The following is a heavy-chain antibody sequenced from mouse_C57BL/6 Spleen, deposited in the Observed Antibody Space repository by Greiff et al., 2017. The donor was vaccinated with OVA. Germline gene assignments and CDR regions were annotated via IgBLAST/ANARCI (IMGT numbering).Heavy chain of an antibody. D-gene: IGHD2-4*01. Sequence: QVQLQQSGAELVKPGASVKMSCKASGYTFTSYWITWVKQRPGQGLEWIGDIYPGSGSTNYTEKFKSKATLTVDTSSSTAYMQLSSLTSEDSAVYDCARIPFYYDYLDYWGQGTTLTVSS. V-gene: IGHV1-55*01. CDR3: ARIPFYYDYLDY. CDR1: GYTFTSYW. CDR2: IYPGSGST. J-gene: IGHJ2*01.